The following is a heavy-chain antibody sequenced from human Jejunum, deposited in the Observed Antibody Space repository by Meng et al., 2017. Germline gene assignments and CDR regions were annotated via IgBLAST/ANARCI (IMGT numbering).Heavy chain of an antibody. Sequence: GESLKISCAASGFTLSSDDMNWVRQAPGKGLEWVSYISSSGNTTYYADSVKDRFTISRDNAKNSLFLQMNSLRSEDTAVYYCARVMRCWYRGAFDIWGQGTMVTVSS. D-gene: IGHD1-26*01. V-gene: IGHV3-48*03. CDR1: GFTLSSDD. CDR2: ISSSGNTT. J-gene: IGHJ3*02. CDR3: ARVMRCWYRGAFDI.